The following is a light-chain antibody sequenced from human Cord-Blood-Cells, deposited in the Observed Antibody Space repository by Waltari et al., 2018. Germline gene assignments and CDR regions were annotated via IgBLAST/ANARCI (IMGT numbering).Light chain of an antibody. Sequence: DIQMTQSPSSLSASVGARVTITCQASQDISNYLNWYQQKPGKAPKLLIYDASNLETGVPSRFSGSGSGTDFTFTISSLQPEDIATYYCQQYDNLLIFTFGPGTKVDIK. CDR1: QDISNY. J-gene: IGKJ3*01. CDR3: QQYDNLLIFT. V-gene: IGKV1-33*01. CDR2: DAS.